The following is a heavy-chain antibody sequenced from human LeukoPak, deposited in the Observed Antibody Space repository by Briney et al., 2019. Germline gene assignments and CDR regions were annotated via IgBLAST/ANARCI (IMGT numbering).Heavy chain of an antibody. CDR2: IYYSGST. J-gene: IGHJ5*02. CDR3: ARLTYGSGFRFDP. D-gene: IGHD3-10*01. CDR1: GGSISSSSYY. Sequence: SETLSLTCTVSGGSISSSSYYWGWIRQPPGKGLEWIGSIYYSGSTYYNPSLKSRVTISVDTSKNQFSPKLSSVTAADTAVYYCARLTYGSGFRFDPWGQGTLVTVSS. V-gene: IGHV4-39*01.